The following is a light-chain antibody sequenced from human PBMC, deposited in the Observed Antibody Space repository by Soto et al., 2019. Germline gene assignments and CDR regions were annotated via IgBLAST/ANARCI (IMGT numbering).Light chain of an antibody. J-gene: IGLJ2*01. CDR3: GTWDSSLSAVV. CDR2: DNN. Sequence: QSVLTQPPSVSAAPGQTVTISCSGSSSNIGNNSVSWYQQLPGTAPKLIIYDNNKRPSGIPDRFSGSKSGTSATLGITGLQTGDEADYYCGTWDSSLSAVVFGGGTKLTVL. V-gene: IGLV1-51*01. CDR1: SSNIGNNS.